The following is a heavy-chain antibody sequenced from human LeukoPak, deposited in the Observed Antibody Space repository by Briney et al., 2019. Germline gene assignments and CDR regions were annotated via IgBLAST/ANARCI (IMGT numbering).Heavy chain of an antibody. D-gene: IGHD2-15*01. Sequence: SETLSLTCSVSGGSISTYYWTWIRQPPGKGLEWIGYIYYTGTTNYNPSLKSRVAMSVDTSKNQFSLKLSSVTAADTAVYYCATYKRSELQGFDYWGQGTLVTVSS. CDR3: ATYKRSELQGFDY. CDR1: GGSISTYY. CDR2: IYYTGTT. V-gene: IGHV4-59*01. J-gene: IGHJ4*02.